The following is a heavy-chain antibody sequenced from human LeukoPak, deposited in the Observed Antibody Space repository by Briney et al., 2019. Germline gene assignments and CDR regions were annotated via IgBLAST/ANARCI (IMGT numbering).Heavy chain of an antibody. CDR1: GFTFSTYG. CDR2: VNNNGDFT. D-gene: IGHD1-1*01. V-gene: IGHV3-23*01. Sequence: GGSLRLSCAASGFTFSTYGMTWVRQAPGKGLEWVSGVNNNGDFTYYADSVKGRFTISRDNSKNTLYLQMNSLRAEDTAVYYCAKESGTYYYYGMDVWGQGTTVTVSS. CDR3: AKESGTYYYYGMDV. J-gene: IGHJ6*02.